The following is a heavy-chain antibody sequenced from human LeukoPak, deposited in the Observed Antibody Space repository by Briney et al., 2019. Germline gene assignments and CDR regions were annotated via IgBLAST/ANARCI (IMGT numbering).Heavy chain of an antibody. CDR2: INPNSGGT. V-gene: IGHV1-2*02. J-gene: IGHJ4*02. CDR3: ARGGVRDSSSIVY. D-gene: IGHD6-6*01. Sequence: GGSLRLSCAASGFTFSSYGMHWVRQAPGQGLEWMGWINPNSGGTNYAQKFQGRVTMTRDTSISTAYMELSRLRSDDTAVYYCARGGVRDSSSIVYWGQGTLVTVSS. CDR1: GFTFSSYG.